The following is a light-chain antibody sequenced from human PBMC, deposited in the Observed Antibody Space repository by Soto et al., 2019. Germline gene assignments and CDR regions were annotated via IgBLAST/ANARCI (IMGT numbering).Light chain of an antibody. CDR1: QSISGR. Sequence: DIPMTQAPSTLSASVGNRVTFTCRASQSISGRLAWYQQKPGRAPKLLIFDASSVGSGVPDRFSGSGSGTEVPLTISSLQPDDLENYYLQQYNDSSPYTFGQGTKLEI. J-gene: IGKJ2*01. CDR3: QQYNDSSPYT. V-gene: IGKV1-5*01. CDR2: DAS.